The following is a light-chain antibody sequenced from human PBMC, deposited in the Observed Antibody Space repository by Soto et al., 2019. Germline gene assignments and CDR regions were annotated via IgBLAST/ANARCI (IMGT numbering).Light chain of an antibody. Sequence: DIQMTQSPSSLSASVGDRVTITCRASQDISVYLAWYQQKPGKVPKLLIYSASTLQSGVPSRFSGSGSGTDFTLTISSLEPEDVETYYCQKFNTAPLNFGQGTRLEIK. CDR3: QKFNTAPLN. V-gene: IGKV1-27*01. CDR1: QDISVY. CDR2: SAS. J-gene: IGKJ5*01.